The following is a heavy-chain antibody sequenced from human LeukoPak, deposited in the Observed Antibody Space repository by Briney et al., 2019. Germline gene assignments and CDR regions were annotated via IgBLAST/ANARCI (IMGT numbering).Heavy chain of an antibody. CDR2: IHPEGNEK. CDR3: ARGDAFSGDH. J-gene: IGHJ4*02. Sequence: GGSLRLPCAVSGFSFTNFWMSWVRQAPGRGLEWVANIHPEGNEKYHVESVKGRFTISRDNTKNLLFLQMNGLRVEDTAVYYCARGDAFSGDHWGQGTLVTVSS. CDR1: GFSFTNFW. V-gene: IGHV3-7*04.